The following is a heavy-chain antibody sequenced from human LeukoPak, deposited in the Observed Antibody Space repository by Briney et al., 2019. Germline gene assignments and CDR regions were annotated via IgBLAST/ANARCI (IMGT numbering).Heavy chain of an antibody. J-gene: IGHJ4*02. CDR2: INSDGSST. D-gene: IGHD1-26*01. CDR3: ARGGKYSGSSFDY. V-gene: IGHV3-74*01. Sequence: GGSLRLSCAASGFTFSSYWMHWVRQAPVKGLVWVSRINSDGSSTSYADSVKGRFTISRDNAENTLYLQMNSLRAEDTAVYYCARGGKYSGSSFDYWGQGTLVTVSS. CDR1: GFTFSSYW.